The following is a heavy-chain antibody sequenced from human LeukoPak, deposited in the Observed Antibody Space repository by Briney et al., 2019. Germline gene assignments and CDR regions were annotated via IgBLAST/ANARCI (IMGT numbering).Heavy chain of an antibody. Sequence: ASVKVSCKASGCTFTSYYMHWVRQAPGQGLEWMGIINPSGGSTSYAQKFQGRVTMTRDTSTSTVYMELSSLRSEDTAVYYCARVTYYYDSSGYYYVDYWGQGTLVTVSS. V-gene: IGHV1-46*03. J-gene: IGHJ4*02. D-gene: IGHD3-22*01. CDR3: ARVTYYYDSSGYYYVDY. CDR1: GCTFTSYY. CDR2: INPSGGST.